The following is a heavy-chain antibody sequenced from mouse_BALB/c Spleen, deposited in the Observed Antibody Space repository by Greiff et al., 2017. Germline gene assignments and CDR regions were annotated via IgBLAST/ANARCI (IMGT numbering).Heavy chain of an antibody. CDR2: INPYNDGT. J-gene: IGHJ2*01. CDR1: GYTFTSYV. D-gene: IGHD2-4*01. V-gene: IGHV1-14*01. CDR3: ARGDYDWGGDFDY. Sequence: EVQLQESGPELVKPGASVKMSCKASGYTFTSYVMHWVKQKPGQGLEWIGYINPYNDGTKYNEKFKGKATLTSDKSSSTAYMELSSLTSEDSAVYYCARGDYDWGGDFDYWGQGTTLTVSS.